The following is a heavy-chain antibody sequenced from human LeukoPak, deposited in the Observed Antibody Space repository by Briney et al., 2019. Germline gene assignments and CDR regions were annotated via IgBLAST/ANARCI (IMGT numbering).Heavy chain of an antibody. CDR2: IRYTGET. J-gene: IGHJ4*02. Sequence: PGGSLRLSCAASGFIFSQYSMNWVRQAPGKGLEWVSHIRYTGETFYADSVKGRFTISRDNAKNSLYLQMNSLRAEDTAVYYCARDGSYGSAGYFDYWGQGTLVTVSS. CDR3: ARDGSYGSAGYFDY. V-gene: IGHV3-48*01. CDR1: GFIFSQYS. D-gene: IGHD3-10*01.